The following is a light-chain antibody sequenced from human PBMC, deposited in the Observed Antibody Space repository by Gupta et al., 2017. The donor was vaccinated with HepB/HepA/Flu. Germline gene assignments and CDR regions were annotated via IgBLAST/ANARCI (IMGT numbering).Light chain of an antibody. CDR2: AAS. V-gene: IGKV1-39*01. CDR1: QSISSY. Sequence: DIQMTQSPSSLSASVGDRVTITCRASQSISSYLNWYQQKPGKAPKLLIYAASSLQSGVPSRFSGSSSGADITITISMLQPEDFATYYCQQSYGTPLTFGGGTKVEIK. CDR3: QQSYGTPLT. J-gene: IGKJ4*01.